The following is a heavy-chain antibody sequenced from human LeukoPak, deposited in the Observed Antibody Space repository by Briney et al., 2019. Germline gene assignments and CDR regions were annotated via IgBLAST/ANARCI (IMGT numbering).Heavy chain of an antibody. D-gene: IGHD4-17*01. CDR2: IYYSGST. Sequence: SETLSLTCTVSGGSISSSSYYWGWIRQPPGKGLEWIGSIYYSGSTYYNPSLKSRVTISVDTSKNQFSLKLSSVTAADTAVYYCARGDADLNGDYGKVPFDYWGQGTLVTVSS. CDR3: ARGDADLNGDYGKVPFDY. J-gene: IGHJ4*02. V-gene: IGHV4-39*07. CDR1: GGSISSSSYY.